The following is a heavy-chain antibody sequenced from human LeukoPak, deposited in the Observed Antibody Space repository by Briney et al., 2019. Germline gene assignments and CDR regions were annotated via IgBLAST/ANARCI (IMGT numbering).Heavy chain of an antibody. CDR3: ARIPNYFGSGNYYKFFDF. J-gene: IGHJ2*01. V-gene: IGHV5-51*01. CDR1: GYSFTSYW. CDR2: IYAGDSDT. Sequence: GESLKISCKGSGYSFTSYWIGWVRQMPRKGLEWMGIIYAGDSDTRYSPSFKGQVTISADRSLSSAYLQWTSLQASDTAMYYCARIPNYFGSGNYYKFFDFWGRGTLVTVSS. D-gene: IGHD3-10*01.